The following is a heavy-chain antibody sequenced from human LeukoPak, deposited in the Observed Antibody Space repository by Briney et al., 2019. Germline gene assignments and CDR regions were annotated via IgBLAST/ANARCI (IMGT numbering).Heavy chain of an antibody. CDR3: ARDAKAYYYDSSGYYPQYYFDY. Sequence: GGSLRLSCAASGFTFSSYGMHWVRQAPGKGLEWVAVIWYDGSNKYYADSVKGRFSISRDNSKNTLYLQMNSLRAEDTAVYYCARDAKAYYYDSSGYYPQYYFDYWGQGTLVTVSS. D-gene: IGHD3-22*01. J-gene: IGHJ4*02. CDR1: GFTFSSYG. CDR2: IWYDGSNK. V-gene: IGHV3-33*01.